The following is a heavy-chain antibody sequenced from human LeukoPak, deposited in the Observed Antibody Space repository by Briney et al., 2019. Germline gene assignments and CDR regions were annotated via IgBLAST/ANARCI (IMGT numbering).Heavy chain of an antibody. Sequence: SETLSLTCAVYGGSFSGYYWSWIRQPPGKGLEWIGEINHSGSTNYNPSLKSRATISVDTSKNQFSLKLSSVTAADTAVYYCARLRIAVGGFDYWGQGTLVTGSS. CDR3: ARLRIAVGGFDY. CDR1: GGSFSGYY. J-gene: IGHJ4*02. CDR2: INHSGST. D-gene: IGHD6-19*01. V-gene: IGHV4-34*01.